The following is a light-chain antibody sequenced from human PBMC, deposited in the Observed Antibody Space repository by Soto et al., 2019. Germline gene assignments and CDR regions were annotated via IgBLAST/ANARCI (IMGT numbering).Light chain of an antibody. CDR3: QQRSSWPRIT. Sequence: EIVLTQSPVTLSLSPGERATLSCRASQSVSSYLAWYQQRPGQAPRLLIYDASNRATGIPARFSGSGSGTDFTLTIDNLEPEDFAIYYCQQRSSWPRITFGQGTKVDIK. J-gene: IGKJ1*01. V-gene: IGKV3-11*01. CDR1: QSVSSY. CDR2: DAS.